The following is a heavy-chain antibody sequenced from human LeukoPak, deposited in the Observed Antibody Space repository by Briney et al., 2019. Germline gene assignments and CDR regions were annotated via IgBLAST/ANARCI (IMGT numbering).Heavy chain of an antibody. CDR2: INHSGST. V-gene: IGHV4-34*01. D-gene: IGHD2-2*01. J-gene: IGHJ4*02. CDR3: ASGVGYCSSTSCYALFDY. Sequence: KPGGSLRLACTASGLTFSNYNINWVRQAPGKGLEWIGEINHSGSTNYNPSLKSRVTISVDTSKNQFSLKLSSVTAADTAVYYCASGVGYCSSTSCYALFDYWGQGTLVTVSS. CDR1: GLTFSNYN.